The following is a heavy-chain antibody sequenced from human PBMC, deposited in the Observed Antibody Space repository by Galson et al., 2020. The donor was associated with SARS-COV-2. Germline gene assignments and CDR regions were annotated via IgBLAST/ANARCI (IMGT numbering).Heavy chain of an antibody. CDR2: IYYTGST. Sequence: ETSETLSLTCTVSGGSITSGGYYWSWIRQHPEKGLEWIGYIYYTGSTYYNPSLKSRVTISVDTSKNQFSLKLSSVTAADTAVYYCARDERGGGTCHFDYWGQGTLVTVSS. CDR3: ARDERGGGTCHFDY. D-gene: IGHD2-15*01. J-gene: IGHJ4*02. CDR1: GGSITSGGYY. V-gene: IGHV4-31*03.